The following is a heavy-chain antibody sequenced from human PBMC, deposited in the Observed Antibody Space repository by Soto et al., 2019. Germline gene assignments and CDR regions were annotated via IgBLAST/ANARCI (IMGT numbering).Heavy chain of an antibody. Sequence: QVQLVESGGGVVQPGRSLRLSCAASGFTFSSYAMHWVRQAPGKGLEWVAVISYDGSNKYYADSVKGRFTISRDNSKNTLYLQMNSLRAEDTAVYYCAREERQEADPGVGMDVWGQGTTVTVSS. CDR1: GFTFSSYA. CDR3: AREERQEADPGVGMDV. V-gene: IGHV3-30-3*01. J-gene: IGHJ6*02. D-gene: IGHD3-10*01. CDR2: ISYDGSNK.